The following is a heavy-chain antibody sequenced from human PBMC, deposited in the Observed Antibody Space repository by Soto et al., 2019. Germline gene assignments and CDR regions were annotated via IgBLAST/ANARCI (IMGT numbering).Heavy chain of an antibody. J-gene: IGHJ3*02. V-gene: IGHV1-2*02. CDR3: ARGVNYYYDSSPDAFDI. CDR1: GYSFTSYY. D-gene: IGHD3-22*01. CDR2: INPSGGGT. Sequence: EASVKVSCKESGYSFTSYYMHWVRQAPGQGLEWMGMINPSGGGTNYAQKFQGRVTMTRDTSISTAYMELSRLRSDDTAVYYCARGVNYYYDSSPDAFDIWGQGTMVTVSS.